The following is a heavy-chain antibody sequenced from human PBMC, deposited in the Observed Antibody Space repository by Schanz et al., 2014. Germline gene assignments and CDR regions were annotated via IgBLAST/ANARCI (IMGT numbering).Heavy chain of an antibody. D-gene: IGHD3-9*01. J-gene: IGHJ4*02. Sequence: QVQLVQSGAAVKKPGASVKVSCKASGYTFTSYGISWVRQAPGQGLEWMGWISAYNGNTKYPQKLQGRVTMTTDTSTSTAYMELRSLGSDDTAVYYCARDAADFYDILTEEDYWGQGTLVTVST. V-gene: IGHV1-18*01. CDR3: ARDAADFYDILTEEDY. CDR1: GYTFTSYG. CDR2: ISAYNGNT.